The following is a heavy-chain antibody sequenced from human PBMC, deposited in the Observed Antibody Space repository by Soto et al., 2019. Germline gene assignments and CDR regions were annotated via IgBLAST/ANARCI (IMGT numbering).Heavy chain of an antibody. D-gene: IGHD3-10*01. V-gene: IGHV1-69*13. Sequence: VKVSCKASGGTFSSYAISWVRQSPGQGLEWMGGIIPIFGTANYAQKFQGRVTITADESTSTAYMELSSLRSEDTAVYYCARDGHGSGSYYTYYYYGMDVWGQGTTVTVSS. CDR2: IIPIFGTA. CDR3: ARDGHGSGSYYTYYYYGMDV. J-gene: IGHJ6*02. CDR1: GGTFSSYA.